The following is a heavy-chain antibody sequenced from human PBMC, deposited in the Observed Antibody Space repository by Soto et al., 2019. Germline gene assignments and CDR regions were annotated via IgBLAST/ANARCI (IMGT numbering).Heavy chain of an antibody. CDR1: RFTFSSYA. Sequence: EVQLLESGGGLVQPGGSLRLSCAASRFTFSSYAMSWVRQAPGKGLEWVSAISGSGGSTYYADSVKGRFTISRDNSKNTLYLQMNSLRAEDTAVYYCAKSLDYGDYHFDYWGQGTLVTVSS. J-gene: IGHJ4*02. CDR2: ISGSGGST. V-gene: IGHV3-23*01. D-gene: IGHD4-17*01. CDR3: AKSLDYGDYHFDY.